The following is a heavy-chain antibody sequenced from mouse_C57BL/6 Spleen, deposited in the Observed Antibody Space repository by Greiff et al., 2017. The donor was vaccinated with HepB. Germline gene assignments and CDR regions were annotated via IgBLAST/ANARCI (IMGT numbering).Heavy chain of an antibody. V-gene: IGHV1-64*01. CDR2: IHPNSGST. J-gene: IGHJ1*03. D-gene: IGHD1-2*01. CDR1: GYTFTSYW. Sequence: QVQLQQPGAELVKPGASVKLSCKASGYTFTSYWMHWVKQRPGQGLEWIGMIHPNSGSTNYNEKFKSKATLTVDKSSSTAYMQLSSLTSEDSAVYYCPREMGITTAEAPYWYFDVWGTGTTVTVSS. CDR3: PREMGITTAEAPYWYFDV.